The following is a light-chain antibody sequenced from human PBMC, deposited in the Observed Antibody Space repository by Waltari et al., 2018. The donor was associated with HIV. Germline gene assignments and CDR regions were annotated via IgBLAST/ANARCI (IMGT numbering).Light chain of an antibody. Sequence: QSVLTQPASVSGAPGQRVTISCTGSSSNIGSTYTVSWYRQLPGTAPRHLIYDNDLRPSGVPDRFSGSKSGSSASLAITGLQADDEAVYYCQSYDTSLSGSMVFGAGTKLTVL. J-gene: IGLJ2*01. V-gene: IGLV1-40*01. CDR1: SSNIGSTYT. CDR3: QSYDTSLSGSMV. CDR2: DND.